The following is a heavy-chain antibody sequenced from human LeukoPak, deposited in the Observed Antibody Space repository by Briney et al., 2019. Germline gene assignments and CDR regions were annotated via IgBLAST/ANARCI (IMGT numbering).Heavy chain of an antibody. CDR2: INTKTGNP. J-gene: IGHJ4*02. D-gene: IGHD3-10*01. CDR1: GYTFSSYA. V-gene: IGHV7-4-1*02. Sequence: ASVKVSCKASGYTFSSYAMNWVRQAPGQGLEWMGWINTKTGNPTYAQGFTGRFVFSLDTSVSTAYLQISSLKAEDTAVYYCARDRGLLLWFGDADYWGQGTLVTVSS. CDR3: ARDRGLLLWFGDADY.